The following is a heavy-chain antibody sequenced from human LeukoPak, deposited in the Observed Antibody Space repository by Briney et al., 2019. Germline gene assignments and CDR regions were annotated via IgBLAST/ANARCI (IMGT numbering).Heavy chain of an antibody. CDR2: INPNSGGT. CDR3: ARDLGLGRAYYYVSEGFDP. CDR1: GPTFTRYF. Sequence: ASVKVSCKASGPTFTRYFMHWVRQAPGQGLEWMGWINPNSGGTNYAQKFQGRVTMTRDTSISTAYMELSRLRSDDTAVYYCARDLGLGRAYYYVSEGFDPWGQGTLVTVSS. J-gene: IGHJ5*02. D-gene: IGHD3-10*02. V-gene: IGHV1-2*02.